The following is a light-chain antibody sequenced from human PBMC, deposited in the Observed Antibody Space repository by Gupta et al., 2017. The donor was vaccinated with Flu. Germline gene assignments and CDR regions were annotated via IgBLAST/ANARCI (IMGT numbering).Light chain of an antibody. CDR1: RSNIGAGFD. V-gene: IGLV1-40*01. CDR3: QSYDNSLPAWV. J-gene: IGLJ3*02. Sequence: QSVLAQPPSVSGAPGQTVTIPCNGTRSNIGAGFDPHWYLRLPGSAPKLLIFSGTHRPSGVPDRFSGSKFGTSGSLAISGLQADDEGDYYCQSYDNSLPAWVFGGGTKLTVL. CDR2: SGT.